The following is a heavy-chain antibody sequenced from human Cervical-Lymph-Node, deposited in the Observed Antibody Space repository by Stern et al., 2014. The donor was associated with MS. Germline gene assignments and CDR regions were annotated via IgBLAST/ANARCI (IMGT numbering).Heavy chain of an antibody. CDR3: TRDSGGGVMWF. CDR1: GYSFSSYA. Sequence: QVQLGQSGAEVKKPGASVKVSCRTSGYSFSSYAMHWVRQAPGQGLEWMGWSNSGNGQTKYSQRFQGRVAITRDTAARIVYLELTNLTSEDTAIYYCTRDSGGGVMWFWGQGSMVTVSS. V-gene: IGHV1-3*01. J-gene: IGHJ3*01. CDR2: SNSGNGQT. D-gene: IGHD3-16*01.